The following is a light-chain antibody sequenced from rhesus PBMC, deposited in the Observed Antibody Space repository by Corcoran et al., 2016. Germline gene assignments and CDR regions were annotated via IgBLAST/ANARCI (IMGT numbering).Light chain of an antibody. J-gene: IGKJ4*01. Sequence: DIQMTQSPSSLSASVGDTVTITCRASQGISSYLNWFQQKPGKAPKLLIYAASSLASGVPSRFSGSGSGTDFTLTIRRLQPEDFAVYYCLQHNSYPLTFGGGTKVELK. CDR1: QGISSY. V-gene: IGKV1-28*03. CDR2: AAS. CDR3: LQHNSYPLT.